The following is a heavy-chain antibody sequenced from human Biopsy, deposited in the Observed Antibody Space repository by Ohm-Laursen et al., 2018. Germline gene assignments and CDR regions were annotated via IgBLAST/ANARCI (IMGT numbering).Heavy chain of an antibody. CDR2: INAKTGDT. CDR3: TRGGYYYDSLAYYYWFDP. V-gene: IGHV1-2*02. J-gene: IGHJ5*02. Sequence: ASVKVSCRASGYTFTGYHVHWVRQAPGQGLEWMGWINAKTGDTNYAQKFQGRVTMTRDTSISTAYVDLSSLRSDDTAVYYCTRGGYYYDSLAYYYWFDPWGQGTLVTVSA. D-gene: IGHD3-22*01. CDR1: GYTFTGYH.